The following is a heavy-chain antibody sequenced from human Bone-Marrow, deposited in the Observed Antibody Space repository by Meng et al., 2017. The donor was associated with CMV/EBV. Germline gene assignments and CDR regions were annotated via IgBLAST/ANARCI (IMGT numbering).Heavy chain of an antibody. CDR2: ISYDGSNK. J-gene: IGHJ4*02. D-gene: IGHD5-24*01. CDR1: GFTFSSYA. V-gene: IGHV3-30-3*01. Sequence: QVQLGGSGGGVVQPGRSLRLSCAASGFTFSSYAMHWVRQAPGKGLEWVAVISYDGSNKYYADSVKGRFTISRDNSKNTLYLQMNSLRAEDTAVYYCARGAPEVATIQYWGQGTLVTVSS. CDR3: ARGAPEVATIQY.